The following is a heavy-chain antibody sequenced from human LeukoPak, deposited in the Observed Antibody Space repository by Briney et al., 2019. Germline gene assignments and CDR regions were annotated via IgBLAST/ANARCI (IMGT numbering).Heavy chain of an antibody. Sequence: WASVKVSCKASGYTFTSYGISWVRQAPGQGREWMGWIGAYNGNTNYAQKLQGRVTMTTDTSTSTAYMELRSLRSDDTAVYYCARDWGRDGYNFDAFDIWGQGTMVTVSS. CDR2: IGAYNGNT. CDR1: GYTFTSYG. D-gene: IGHD5-24*01. V-gene: IGHV1-18*01. CDR3: ARDWGRDGYNFDAFDI. J-gene: IGHJ3*02.